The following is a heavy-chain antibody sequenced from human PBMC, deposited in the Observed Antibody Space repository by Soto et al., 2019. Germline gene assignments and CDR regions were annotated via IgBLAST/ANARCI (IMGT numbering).Heavy chain of an antibody. V-gene: IGHV6-1*01. CDR3: ARDRVAVAGTPKYNWFDP. CDR2: TYYRSKWYN. CDR1: GDIVSSNTAA. Sequence: SQTLSLTCAISGDIVSSNTAAWNWIRQSPSRGLEWLGRTYYRSKWYNDYAVSVKSRITINPDTSKNQFSLQLNSVTPEDTAVYYCARDRVAVAGTPKYNWFDPWGQGTLVTVSS. J-gene: IGHJ5*02. D-gene: IGHD6-19*01.